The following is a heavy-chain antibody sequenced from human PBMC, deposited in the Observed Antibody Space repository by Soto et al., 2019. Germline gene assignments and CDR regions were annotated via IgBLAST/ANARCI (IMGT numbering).Heavy chain of an antibody. Sequence: GGSLRLSCAASGFPFSNNWMHWVRQAPGKGLEWVSRINTDGTTTTYADSVKGRFAISRDNARDTLYLEMNSLSAEDTAVYYCATFATNYGTSGFLYWGQGTLVTVSS. D-gene: IGHD3-10*01. V-gene: IGHV3-74*01. CDR2: INTDGTTT. J-gene: IGHJ4*02. CDR1: GFPFSNNW. CDR3: ATFATNYGTSGFLY.